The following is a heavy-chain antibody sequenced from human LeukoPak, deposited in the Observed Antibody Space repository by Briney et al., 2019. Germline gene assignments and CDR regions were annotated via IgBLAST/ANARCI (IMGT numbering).Heavy chain of an antibody. CDR3: ARVIAALEGLDP. Sequence: ASVKVSCKASGYTFTGYYMHWVRQAPGQGLEWMGRINPNSGGTNYAQKFQGRVTMTRDTSIRTAYMELSRLRSDDTAVYYCARVIAALEGLDPWGPGTLVTVSS. V-gene: IGHV1-2*06. CDR2: INPNSGGT. J-gene: IGHJ5*02. CDR1: GYTFTGYY. D-gene: IGHD6-13*01.